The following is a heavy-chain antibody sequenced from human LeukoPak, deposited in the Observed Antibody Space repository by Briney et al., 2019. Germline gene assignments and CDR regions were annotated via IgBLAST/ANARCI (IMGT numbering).Heavy chain of an antibody. D-gene: IGHD3-22*01. V-gene: IGHV4-61*01. CDR3: ACGHDDRSGSFDY. Sequence: PGTLSLTCTVSGDSVSSGNYYLTWIRQPPGKGLDWITYMSPSGTTKYNPSLKSRVTTSVDTSRTQFSLRLSSVTAADTAMYYCACGHDDRSGSFDYWGQGTLVTVSS. CDR1: GDSVSSGNYY. CDR2: MSPSGTT. J-gene: IGHJ4*02.